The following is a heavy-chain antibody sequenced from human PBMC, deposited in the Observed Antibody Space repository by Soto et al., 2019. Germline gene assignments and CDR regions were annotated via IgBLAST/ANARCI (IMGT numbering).Heavy chain of an antibody. Sequence: KAXEALSVSCTVSGGSISSSSYYWGWIRQPPGKGLEWIGSIYYSGITYYNPSLKSRVTISVDTSKNQFSLKLSSVTAADTAVYYCASYFRLGATRPNLFDYWGQGTLVTVSS. D-gene: IGHD1-26*01. CDR3: ASYFRLGATRPNLFDY. V-gene: IGHV4-39*01. J-gene: IGHJ4*02. CDR1: GGSISSSSYY. CDR2: IYYSGIT.